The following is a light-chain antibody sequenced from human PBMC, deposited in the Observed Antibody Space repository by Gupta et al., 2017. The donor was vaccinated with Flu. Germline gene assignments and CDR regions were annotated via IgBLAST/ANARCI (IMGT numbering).Light chain of an antibody. V-gene: IGKV1-5*03. CDR2: SAS. CDR3: QNYNGAEGT. CDR1: QSVSSW. J-gene: IGKJ1*01. Sequence: DIPIPPSPSTLSAFVGDRVTITCRASQSVSSWLAWYQQKLGKAPQLLSYSASSLHSGVPSRVSGSGSGTDVTLTISSLQPDDVATYYCQNYNGAEGTFGQGTKVEIK.